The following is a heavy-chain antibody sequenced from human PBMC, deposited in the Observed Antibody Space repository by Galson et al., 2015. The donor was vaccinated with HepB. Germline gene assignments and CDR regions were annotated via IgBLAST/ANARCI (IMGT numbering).Heavy chain of an antibody. CDR2: LYRGGST. V-gene: IGHV3-66*01. CDR1: GFTVSSNY. D-gene: IGHD6-19*01. CDR3: AREASSGYYYFDY. J-gene: IGHJ4*02. Sequence: SLRLSCAASGFTVSSNYMTWVRQAPGKGLEWVSTLYRGGSTSYADPVKGRFTISRDNSKNTLFLQMNSLRAEDTAVYYCAREASSGYYYFDYWGQGTLVTVSS.